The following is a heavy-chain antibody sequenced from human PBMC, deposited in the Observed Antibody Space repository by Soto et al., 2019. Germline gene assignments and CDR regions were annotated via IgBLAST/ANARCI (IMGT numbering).Heavy chain of an antibody. CDR3: AREGRITILLGDY. Sequence: QVQLVQSGAEVKKPGASVKVSCKASGYTFTSYAMHWVRQAPGQRLEWMGWINAGNGNTKYSQKFQGRVTITRDTSGSTAYMELSSLRSEDTAGYYGAREGRITILLGDYWGQGTLVTVSS. V-gene: IGHV1-3*01. D-gene: IGHD3-3*01. CDR1: GYTFTSYA. CDR2: INAGNGNT. J-gene: IGHJ4*02.